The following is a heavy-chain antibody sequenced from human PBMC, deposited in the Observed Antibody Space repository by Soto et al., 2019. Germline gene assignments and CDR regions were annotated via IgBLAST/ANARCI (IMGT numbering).Heavy chain of an antibody. CDR3: AASEKIDY. CDR1: GFTFTSSA. J-gene: IGHJ4*02. CDR2: IVVGSGNT. Sequence: SVKVSCKASGFTFTSSAVHWVRQARGQRLEWIGWIVVGSGNTNYAQKFQERVTITRDMSTSTAYMELSSLRSEDTAVYYCAASEKIDYWGQGTLVTVSS. V-gene: IGHV1-58*01.